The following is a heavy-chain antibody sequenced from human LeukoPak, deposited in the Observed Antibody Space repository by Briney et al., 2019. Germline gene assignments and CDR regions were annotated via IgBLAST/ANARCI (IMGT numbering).Heavy chain of an antibody. V-gene: IGHV3-30-3*01. CDR1: GFSVSTNY. D-gene: IGHD1-26*01. CDR3: ARDHQWALDY. CDR2: ISHDAVNK. J-gene: IGHJ4*02. Sequence: PGGSLRLSCAASGFSVSTNYMIWVRQAPGKGLEWLAVISHDAVNKYYLESEKGRFTTSRDSDKESVYLQMDSLRADDTAVYYCARDHQWALDYWGQGILVTVSS.